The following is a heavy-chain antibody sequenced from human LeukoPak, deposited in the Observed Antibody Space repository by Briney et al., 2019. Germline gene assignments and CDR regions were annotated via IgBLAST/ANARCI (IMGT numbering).Heavy chain of an antibody. D-gene: IGHD6-19*01. CDR2: ISWNSGSI. Sequence: GGSLRLSCAASGFTFDDYAMHWVRQAPGKGLEWVSGISWNSGSIGYADSVKGRCTISRDNAKNSLYLQMNSLRAEDTALYYCAKAAVAGSYFDYWGQGTLVTVSS. CDR1: GFTFDDYA. J-gene: IGHJ4*02. CDR3: AKAAVAGSYFDY. V-gene: IGHV3-9*01.